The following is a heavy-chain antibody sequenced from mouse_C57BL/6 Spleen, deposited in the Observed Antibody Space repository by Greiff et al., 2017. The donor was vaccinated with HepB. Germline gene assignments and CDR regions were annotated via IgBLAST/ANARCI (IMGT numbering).Heavy chain of an antibody. Sequence: EVQRVESGGGLVQPGGSLKLSCAASGFTFSDYYMYWVRQTPEKRLEWVAYISNGGGSTYYPDTVKGRFTISRDNAKNTLYLQMSRLKSEDSAMYYCARLTPVYAMDYWGQGTSVTVSS. CDR2: ISNGGGST. J-gene: IGHJ4*01. D-gene: IGHD2-13*01. V-gene: IGHV5-12*01. CDR1: GFTFSDYY. CDR3: ARLTPVYAMDY.